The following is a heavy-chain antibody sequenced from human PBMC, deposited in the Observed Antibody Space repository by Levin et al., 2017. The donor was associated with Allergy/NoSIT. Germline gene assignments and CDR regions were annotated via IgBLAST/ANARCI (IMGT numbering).Heavy chain of an antibody. CDR3: ARRVAFSDL. CDR1: GGSLSGFY. J-gene: IGHJ2*01. Sequence: SSETLSLTCALYGGSLSGFYWSWIRQAPGKGLEWIGEISHTGVTQYNPSLKSRVTISVDTSKNQFSLKLNSMTAADTAIYYCARRVAFSDLWGRGTLVTVSS. V-gene: IGHV4-34*01. CDR2: ISHTGVT.